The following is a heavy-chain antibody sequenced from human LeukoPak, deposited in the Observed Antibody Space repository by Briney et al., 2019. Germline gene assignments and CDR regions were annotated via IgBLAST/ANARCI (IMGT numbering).Heavy chain of an antibody. CDR1: GGTFSSYA. Sequence: SVKVSCKASGGTFSSYAISWVRQAPGQGLEWMGGIIPIFGTANYAQKFQGRVTITADKSTSTAYMELSSLRSDDTAIYYCAFEGYNYGYNWGQGTLVTVSS. J-gene: IGHJ4*02. CDR2: IIPIFGTA. CDR3: AFEGYNYGYN. D-gene: IGHD5-18*01. V-gene: IGHV1-69*06.